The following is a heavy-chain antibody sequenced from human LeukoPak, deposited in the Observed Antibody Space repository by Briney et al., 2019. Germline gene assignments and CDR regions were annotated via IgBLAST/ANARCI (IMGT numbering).Heavy chain of an antibody. CDR3: ASLELTGYYKPFDY. J-gene: IGHJ4*02. CDR2: ISAYNGNT. V-gene: IGHV1-18*01. Sequence: PWASVKVSCKASGYTFTSYGISWVRQAPGQGLEWMGWISAYNGNTNYAQKLQGRVTMTTDTSTSTAYMELRSLRSDDTAVYYCASLELTGYYKPFDYWGQGTLVTVSS. CDR1: GYTFTSYG. D-gene: IGHD3-9*01.